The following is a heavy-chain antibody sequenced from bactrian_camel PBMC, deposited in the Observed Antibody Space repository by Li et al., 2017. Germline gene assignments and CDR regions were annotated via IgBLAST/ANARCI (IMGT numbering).Heavy chain of an antibody. J-gene: IGHJ4*01. CDR3: TKDRSYGTRNWVQST. D-gene: IGHD3*01. Sequence: HVQLVESGGDSVQVGGSLKLSCTHANYIFMPRVKCAMGWYRQAPGKERELVATMKPDGTTTYIDSAKGRFTISRDNAKNTLYLQMNSLKPEDTAMYYCTKDRSYGTRNWVQSTRGQGTQVTVS. V-gene: IGHV3S53*01. CDR2: MKPDGTT. CDR1: NYIFMPRVKCA.